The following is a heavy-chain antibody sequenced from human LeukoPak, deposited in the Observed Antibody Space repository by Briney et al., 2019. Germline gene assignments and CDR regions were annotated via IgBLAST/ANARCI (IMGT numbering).Heavy chain of an antibody. V-gene: IGHV1-2*06. Sequence: GASVKVSCKASGYTFTHYYIHWVRQAPGQGLEWVGRISPNGGGTIYAQNFQGRVSVTRDTSIPTPYMELNRLTSDDTAVYFCAKLEGSAATSYDWGRGTLVTVSS. CDR2: ISPNGGGT. J-gene: IGHJ4*02. CDR1: GYTFTHYY. D-gene: IGHD1-1*01. CDR3: AKLEGSAATSYD.